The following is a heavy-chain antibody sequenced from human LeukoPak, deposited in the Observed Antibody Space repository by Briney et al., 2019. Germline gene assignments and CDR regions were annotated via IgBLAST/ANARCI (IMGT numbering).Heavy chain of an antibody. CDR1: GFTFSNYW. CDR3: AKDPGEESSEYFQH. D-gene: IGHD3-10*01. CDR2: IKEDGSER. Sequence: GGSLRLSCAASGFTFSNYWMSWVRQAPGEGLEWVANIKEDGSERHYVDSVKGRFNISRDNAKNSLYLQMNSLRAEDTAVYYCAKDPGEESSEYFQHWGQGTLVTVSS. J-gene: IGHJ1*01. V-gene: IGHV3-7*01.